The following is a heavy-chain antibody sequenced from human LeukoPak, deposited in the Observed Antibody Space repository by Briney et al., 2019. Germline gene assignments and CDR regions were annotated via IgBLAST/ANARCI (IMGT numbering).Heavy chain of an antibody. CDR3: AREGYYYDSSGYRRRDYFDY. CDR2: IYHSGST. J-gene: IGHJ4*02. V-gene: IGHV4-30-2*01. Sequence: PSQTLSLTCTVSGGSISSGGYYWSWIRQPPGKGLEWIGYIYHSGSTYYNPSLKSRVTISVDTSKNQFSLKLSSVTAADTAVYYCAREGYYYDSSGYRRRDYFDYWGQGTLVTVSS. D-gene: IGHD3-22*01. CDR1: GGSISSGGYY.